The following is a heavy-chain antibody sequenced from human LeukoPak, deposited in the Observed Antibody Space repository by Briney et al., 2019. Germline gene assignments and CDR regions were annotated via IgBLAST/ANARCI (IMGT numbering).Heavy chain of an antibody. V-gene: IGHV4-34*01. CDR1: GFTFSSYA. J-gene: IGHJ6*02. D-gene: IGHD1-26*01. Sequence: PGGSLRLSCAASGFTFSSYAMSWVRQAPGKGLEWIGEINHSGSTNYNPSLKSRVTISVDTSKNQFSLKLSSVTAADTAVYYCARAVGATSFVYYYYGMDVWGQGTTVTVSS. CDR3: ARAVGATSFVYYYYGMDV. CDR2: INHSGST.